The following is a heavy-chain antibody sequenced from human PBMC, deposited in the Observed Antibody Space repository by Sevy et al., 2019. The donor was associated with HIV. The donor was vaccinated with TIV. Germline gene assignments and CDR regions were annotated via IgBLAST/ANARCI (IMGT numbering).Heavy chain of an antibody. J-gene: IGHJ3*02. D-gene: IGHD5-18*01. Sequence: GGSLRLSCAASRFTFSNFWMTWVRQAPGKGLEWVANIKQDGSEKYYVDSVRGRFTISRDNAKNSLYLQKNSLRAEDTAVYYCARWRTAITAFDIWGQGTMVTVSS. CDR2: IKQDGSEK. CDR1: RFTFSNFW. CDR3: ARWRTAITAFDI. V-gene: IGHV3-7*01.